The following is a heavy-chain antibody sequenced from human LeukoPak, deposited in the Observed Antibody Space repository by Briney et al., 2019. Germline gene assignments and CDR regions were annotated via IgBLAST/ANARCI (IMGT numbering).Heavy chain of an antibody. Sequence: GGSLRLSCAASGFTFSNAWMSWVRQAPGKGLEWVGRIKSKTDGGTTDYAAPVKGRFTISRDDSKNTLYLQMNSLKTEDTAVYYCITGLSVGGAFDIWGQGTMVTVSS. D-gene: IGHD3-16*01. J-gene: IGHJ3*02. CDR3: ITGLSVGGAFDI. CDR1: GFTFSNAW. CDR2: IKSKTDGGTT. V-gene: IGHV3-15*01.